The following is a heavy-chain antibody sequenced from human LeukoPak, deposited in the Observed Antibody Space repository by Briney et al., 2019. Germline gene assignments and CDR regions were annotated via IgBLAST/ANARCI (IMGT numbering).Heavy chain of an antibody. Sequence: GGSLRLSCAASGFTFSSYAMSWVRQAPGKGLEWVSAISGSGGSTYYADSVKGRFTISRDNSKNTLYLQMNSLRAEDTAMYYCAKDSAYYYDSSGYYYDWGQGTLVTVSS. CDR2: ISGSGGST. V-gene: IGHV3-23*01. CDR3: AKDSAYYYDSSGYYYD. D-gene: IGHD3-22*01. J-gene: IGHJ4*02. CDR1: GFTFSSYA.